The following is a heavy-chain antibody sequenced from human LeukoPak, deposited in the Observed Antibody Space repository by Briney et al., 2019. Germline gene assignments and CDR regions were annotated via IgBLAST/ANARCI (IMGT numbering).Heavy chain of an antibody. CDR3: AREVWEPPRGYFDY. CDR2: ISYDGSNK. D-gene: IGHD1-26*01. Sequence: GGSLRLSCAASGFTFSSYGMHWVRQAPGKGLEWVAVISYDGSNKYYADSVKGRFTISRDNSKNTLYLQMNSLRAEDTAVYYCAREVWEPPRGYFDYWGQGTLVTVSS. V-gene: IGHV3-30*19. J-gene: IGHJ4*02. CDR1: GFTFSSYG.